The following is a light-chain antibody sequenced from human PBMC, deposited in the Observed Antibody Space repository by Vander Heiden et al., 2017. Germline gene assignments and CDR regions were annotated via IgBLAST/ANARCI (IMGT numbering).Light chain of an antibody. CDR1: KLGNKY. J-gene: IGLJ2*01. Sequence: SYELSQAPSVSVSPGQTASITCSGDKLGNKYASWYQQKPGQSPVLVIYQDDKRQAGIPERFSGSNSGNTATLTISGTQAMDEADYYCQVWDSTTVVFGGGTKLTVL. V-gene: IGLV3-1*01. CDR3: QVWDSTTVV. CDR2: QDD.